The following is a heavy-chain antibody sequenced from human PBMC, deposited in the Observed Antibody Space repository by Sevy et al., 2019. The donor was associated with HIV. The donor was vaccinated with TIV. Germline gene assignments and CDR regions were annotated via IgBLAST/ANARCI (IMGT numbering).Heavy chain of an antibody. CDR2: ISWDGGST. D-gene: IGHD5-12*01. CDR3: AKGPGGYSIAIRCDLYFGY. J-gene: IGHJ4*02. CDR1: GFTFDDYT. Sequence: GGSLRLSCAASGFTFDDYTMHWVRQAPGKGLEWVSLISWDGGSTYYADSVKGRFTISRDNSKNSLYLQMNSLRTEDTALYYCAKGPGGYSIAIRCDLYFGYWGQGTLVSDSS. V-gene: IGHV3-43*01.